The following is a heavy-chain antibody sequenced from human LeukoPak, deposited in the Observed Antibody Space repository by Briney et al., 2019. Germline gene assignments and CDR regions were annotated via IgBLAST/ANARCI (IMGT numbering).Heavy chain of an antibody. J-gene: IGHJ3*02. CDR2: IIPILGIA. Sequence: SVKVSCKASGGTFSSYAISWVRQAPGQGLEWMGRIIPILGIANYAQKFQGRVTITADKSTSTAYMELSSLRSEDTAVYYCARDLQRYFDWPPDAFDIWGQGTMVTVSS. CDR3: ARDLQRYFDWPPDAFDI. CDR1: GGTFSSYA. V-gene: IGHV1-69*04. D-gene: IGHD3-9*01.